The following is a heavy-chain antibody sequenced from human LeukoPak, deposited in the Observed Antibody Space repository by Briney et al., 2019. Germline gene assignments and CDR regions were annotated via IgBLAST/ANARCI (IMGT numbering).Heavy chain of an antibody. D-gene: IGHD5-24*01. J-gene: IGHJ4*02. V-gene: IGHV3-7*01. CDR1: GFSFSSHW. CDR2: IKQDGSEK. Sequence: GGSLRLSCAASGFSFSSHWMSWVRQAPGKGLEWVANIKQDGSEKYYVDTVKGRFTISRDNAKNSLFLQMNSLRAEDTAVYYCAREADDGVYYFDYWGQGTLVTVS. CDR3: AREADDGVYYFDY.